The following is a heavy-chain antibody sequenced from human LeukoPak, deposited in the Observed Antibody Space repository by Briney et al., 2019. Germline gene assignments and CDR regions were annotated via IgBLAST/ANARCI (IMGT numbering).Heavy chain of an antibody. J-gene: IGHJ4*02. CDR2: ISSSSYI. D-gene: IGHD5-18*01. CDR3: ARVFRIQLWLDTPYFDY. V-gene: IGHV3-21*01. Sequence: GGSLRLSCAASGFTFSSYSMNWVRQAPGKGLEWVSSISSSSYIYYADSVKGRFTISRDSAKNSLYLQMNSLRAEDTAVYYCARVFRIQLWLDTPYFDYWGQGTLVTVSS. CDR1: GFTFSSYS.